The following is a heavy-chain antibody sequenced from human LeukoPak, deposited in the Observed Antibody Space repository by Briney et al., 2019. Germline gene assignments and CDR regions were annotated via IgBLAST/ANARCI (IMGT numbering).Heavy chain of an antibody. CDR2: INPSGGST. V-gene: IGHV1-46*01. J-gene: IGHJ3*02. CDR1: GYTFSTYG. Sequence: ASVKVSCKASGYTFSTYGISWVRQAPGQGLEWMGIINPSGGSTNYAQKFQGRVTMTTDTSTITVYMEVSSLRSEDTAVYYCARPQGGYNWNGGAFDIWGQGTMVTVSS. D-gene: IGHD1-20*01. CDR3: ARPQGGYNWNGGAFDI.